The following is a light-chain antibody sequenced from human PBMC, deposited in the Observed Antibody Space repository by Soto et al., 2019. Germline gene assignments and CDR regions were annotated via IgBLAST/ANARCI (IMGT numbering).Light chain of an antibody. CDR3: SSYTGSSTLYV. CDR1: SSDIGGYNY. Sequence: QSALTQPASVSGSPGQSITISCTGTSSDIGGYNYVSWYQQHPGKVPKLMIFAVSNRPSGVSYRFSGSKSGNTASLTISGLQAEDEADYYCSSYTGSSTLYVFGTGTKVTVL. V-gene: IGLV2-14*01. J-gene: IGLJ1*01. CDR2: AVS.